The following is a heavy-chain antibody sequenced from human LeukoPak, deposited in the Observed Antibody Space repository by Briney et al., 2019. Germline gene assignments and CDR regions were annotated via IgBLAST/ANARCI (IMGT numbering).Heavy chain of an antibody. J-gene: IGHJ4*02. CDR3: ARRNGYDFDY. CDR2: ISDSGGNT. V-gene: IGHV3-23*01. D-gene: IGHD5-18*01. CDR1: GFTFSNYA. Sequence: PGGSLRLSCAASGFTFSNYAMSWVRQAPGKGLEWVSDISDSGGNTHYADSVKGRFTISRDKSKNTLYLQMNSLRAEDMAVYYCARRNGYDFDYWGQGTLVTVSS.